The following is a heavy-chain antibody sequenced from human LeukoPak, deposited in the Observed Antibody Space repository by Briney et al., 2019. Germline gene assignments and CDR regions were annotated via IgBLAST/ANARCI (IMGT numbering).Heavy chain of an antibody. D-gene: IGHD3-16*02. V-gene: IGHV1-18*01. Sequence: ASVKVSCKASGYSFVGYGITWVRQAPGQGLEWMGWFNPENGNTNYAQKVQGRVTMTADTSTSTSYMELRSLRSDDTAVYYCARVRVSGSYPYYYYGMDVWGQGTTVTVSS. J-gene: IGHJ6*02. CDR3: ARVRVSGSYPYYYYGMDV. CDR1: GYSFVGYG. CDR2: FNPENGNT.